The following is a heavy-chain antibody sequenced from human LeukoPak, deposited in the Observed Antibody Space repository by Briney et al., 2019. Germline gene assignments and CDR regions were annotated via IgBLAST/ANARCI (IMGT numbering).Heavy chain of an antibody. CDR3: AKTLYTSELGEVFDY. Sequence: GGSLRLSCAASGFTFSNYAMHWVRQAPGKGLEWVAFIRYDGGNEYYADSVKGRFTISRDNSKNTVYLQMNSLGAEDTAVYYCAKTLYTSELGEVFDYWGQGTLVTVSS. CDR2: IRYDGGNE. CDR1: GFTFSNYA. D-gene: IGHD3-16*02. J-gene: IGHJ4*02. V-gene: IGHV3-30*02.